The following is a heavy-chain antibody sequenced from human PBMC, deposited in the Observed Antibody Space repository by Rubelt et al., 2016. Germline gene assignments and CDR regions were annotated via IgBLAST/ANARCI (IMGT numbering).Heavy chain of an antibody. CDR2: IGDSGRTT. CDR3: TKGAAIPAASYYFYMDV. D-gene: IGHD2-2*01. CDR1: GFTFSIFG. V-gene: IGHV3-23*01. J-gene: IGHJ6*03. Sequence: GGGLIQPGGSLRLSCAASGFTFSIFGMSWVRQAPGKGLEWVSFIGDSGRTTYYADSVKGRFTISRDNSENTLHLQMNSLRAEDTAVFYCTKGAAIPAASYYFYMDVWGKGTTVTVSS.